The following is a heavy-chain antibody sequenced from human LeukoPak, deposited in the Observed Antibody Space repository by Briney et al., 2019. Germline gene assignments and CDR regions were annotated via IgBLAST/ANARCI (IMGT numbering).Heavy chain of an antibody. CDR3: ARRRDFDY. V-gene: IGHV4-59*08. Sequence: PSETLSLTCTDSGGSISSYYWSWIRQPPGKGLEWIGYIYYSGSTNYNPSLKSRVTISVDTSKNQFSLKLSSVTAADTAVYYCARRRDFDYWGQGTLVTVSS. J-gene: IGHJ4*02. CDR1: GGSISSYY. CDR2: IYYSGST.